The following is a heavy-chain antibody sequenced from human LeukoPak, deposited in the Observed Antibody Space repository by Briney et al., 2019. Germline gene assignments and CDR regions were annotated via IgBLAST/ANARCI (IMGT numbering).Heavy chain of an antibody. Sequence: SETLSLTCAVYGGSFSGYYWSWIRQPPGKGLEWIGEINHSGSTNYNPSLKSRVTISVDTSKNQLSLKLSSVTAADTAVYYCARGERCSSTSCPKGVDYWGQGTLVTVSS. D-gene: IGHD2-2*01. J-gene: IGHJ4*02. V-gene: IGHV4-34*01. CDR3: ARGERCSSTSCPKGVDY. CDR1: GGSFSGYY. CDR2: INHSGST.